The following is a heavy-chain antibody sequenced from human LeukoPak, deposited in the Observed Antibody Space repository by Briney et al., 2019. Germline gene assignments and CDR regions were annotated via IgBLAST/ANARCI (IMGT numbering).Heavy chain of an antibody. CDR2: IYTSGST. Sequence: SETLSLTCTVSGGSISSYYWSWIRQPAGKGLEWIGRIYTSGSTNYNPPLKSRVTMSVDTSKNQFSLKLSSVTAADTAVYYCALIGYYRAFDIWGQGTMVTVSS. CDR3: ALIGYYRAFDI. J-gene: IGHJ3*02. D-gene: IGHD3-9*01. V-gene: IGHV4-4*07. CDR1: GGSISSYY.